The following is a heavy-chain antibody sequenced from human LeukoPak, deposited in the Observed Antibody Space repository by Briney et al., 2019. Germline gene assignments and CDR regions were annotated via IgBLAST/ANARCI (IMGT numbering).Heavy chain of an antibody. J-gene: IGHJ6*04. Sequence: SETLSLTCTVSGGSISGYTWSWIRQPPGKGLEWVGHMHSTGSADYSPSLKGRVTISVDTSNNQFFLRLNSVTAADTAIYFCARDCSRPSCSLPEVSGTGATVTASS. CDR1: GGSISGYT. CDR2: MHSTGSA. D-gene: IGHD2-2*01. CDR3: ARDCSRPSCSLPEV. V-gene: IGHV4-59*01.